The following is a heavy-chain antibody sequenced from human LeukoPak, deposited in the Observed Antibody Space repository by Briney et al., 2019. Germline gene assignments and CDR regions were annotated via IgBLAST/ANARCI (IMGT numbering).Heavy chain of an antibody. J-gene: IGHJ5*02. V-gene: IGHV1-8*01. CDR3: ARVPRRGDRFDP. D-gene: IGHD3-10*01. CDR2: MNPNSGDT. Sequence: ASVKVSCKASGCTFTSYDINWVRQATGQGLEWMGWMNPNSGDTGYAQKFQGRVTMTRDKSITTAYMELSSLRSEDTAVYYCARVPRRGDRFDPWGQGTPVTVSS. CDR1: GCTFTSYD.